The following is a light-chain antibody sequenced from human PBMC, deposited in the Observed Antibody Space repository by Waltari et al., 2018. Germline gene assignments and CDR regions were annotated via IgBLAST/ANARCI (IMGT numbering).Light chain of an antibody. CDR3: FSYAGSSTLDVV. CDR2: EGS. J-gene: IGLJ2*01. V-gene: IGLV2-23*03. CDR1: SSDVGSYNF. Sequence: QSALTQPASVSGSPGQSITIPCTGVSSDVGSYNFVSWYQQHPGKAPKLMIYEGSERPSGVSNRFSGSNSGNTASLTISGLQAEDEADYYCFSYAGSSTLDVVLCGETKLTVL.